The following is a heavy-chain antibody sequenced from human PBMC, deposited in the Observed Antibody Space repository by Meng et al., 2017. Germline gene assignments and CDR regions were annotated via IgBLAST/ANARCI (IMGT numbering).Heavy chain of an antibody. Sequence: SETLSLTCAVSGYSISSGYYWGWIRQPPGKGLEWIGSIYHSGSTYYNPSLKSRVTISGDTSKNQFSLKLSSVTAADTAVYYCARDMGARGWFDPWGQGTLVTVSS. CDR1: GYSISSGYY. J-gene: IGHJ5*02. CDR2: IYHSGST. D-gene: IGHD1-26*01. CDR3: ARDMGARGWFDP. V-gene: IGHV4-38-2*02.